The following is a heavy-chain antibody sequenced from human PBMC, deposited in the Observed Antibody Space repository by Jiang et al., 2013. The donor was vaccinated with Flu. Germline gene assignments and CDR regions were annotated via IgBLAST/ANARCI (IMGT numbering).Heavy chain of an antibody. CDR3: VRFGSDGEDFDY. J-gene: IGHJ4*02. CDR2: INPNSGGT. V-gene: IGHV1-2*06. D-gene: IGHD4-17*01. CDR1: GYTFTSYY. Sequence: KKPGASVKVSCKASGYTFTSYYMHWVRQAPGQGLEWMGRINPNSGGTNCAQKFQGRVTLTRDTSIATAYMELSSLRSDDTAEYYCVRFGSDGEDFDYWGQGTLVTVSS.